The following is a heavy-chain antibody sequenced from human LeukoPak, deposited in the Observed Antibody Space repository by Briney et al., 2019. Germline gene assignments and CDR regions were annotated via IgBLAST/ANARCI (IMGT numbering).Heavy chain of an antibody. CDR2: ISGSGGST. Sequence: GGSLRLSCAASGFTFSSYAMSWVRQAPGKGLEWVSAISGSGGSTYYADSVKGRFTISRDNSKNTLYLQMNSLRAEDTAVYYCAKCRHYYDSSGYFANEYFQHWGQAPWSPSPQ. V-gene: IGHV3-23*01. CDR3: AKCRHYYDSSGYFANEYFQH. CDR1: GFTFSSYA. J-gene: IGHJ1*01. D-gene: IGHD3-22*01.